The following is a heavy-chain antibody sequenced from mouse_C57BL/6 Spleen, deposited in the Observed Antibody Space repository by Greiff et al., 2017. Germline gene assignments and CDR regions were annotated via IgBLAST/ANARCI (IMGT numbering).Heavy chain of an antibody. CDR1: GYTFTSYW. D-gene: IGHD2-3*01. V-gene: IGHV1-55*01. CDR3: ARSGGGYYEYFDV. Sequence: QVQLQQSGAELVKPGASVKMSCKASGYTFTSYWITWVKQRPGQGLEWIGDIYPGSGSTNYNEKFKSKATMTVDASSRTAYMQLSSLTSEDSAVYYCARSGGGYYEYFDVWGTGTSVTVSS. CDR2: IYPGSGST. J-gene: IGHJ1*03.